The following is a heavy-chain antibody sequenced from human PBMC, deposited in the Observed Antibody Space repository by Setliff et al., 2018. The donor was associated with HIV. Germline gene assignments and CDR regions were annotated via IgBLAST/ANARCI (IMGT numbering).Heavy chain of an antibody. D-gene: IGHD3-10*01. Sequence: SETLSLTCTVSGGSISSGDYYWSWIRQPPGKGLEWIGNIYDSESTYYNPSLKSRVTISVDTSKSQFSLRLNSVTATDTALYYCARGRFHRLHRPYSGSGSLGIQYFDYWGQGTLVTVSS. V-gene: IGHV4-31*03. CDR1: GGSISSGDYY. CDR3: ARGRFHRLHRPYSGSGSLGIQYFDY. J-gene: IGHJ4*02. CDR2: IYDSEST.